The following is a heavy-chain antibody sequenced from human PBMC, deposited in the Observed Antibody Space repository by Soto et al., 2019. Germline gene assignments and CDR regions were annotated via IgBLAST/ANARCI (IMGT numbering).Heavy chain of an antibody. Sequence: SETLSLTCAVYGGSFSGYYWSWIRQPPGKGLEWIGYIYYSGSTNYNPSLKSRVTISVDTSKNQFSLKLSSVTAADTAVYYCARSAVGLGYYGSGSYSYYGMDVWGQGTTVTVSS. D-gene: IGHD3-10*01. CDR3: ARSAVGLGYYGSGSYSYYGMDV. CDR2: IYYSGST. J-gene: IGHJ6*02. V-gene: IGHV4-59*01. CDR1: GGSFSGYY.